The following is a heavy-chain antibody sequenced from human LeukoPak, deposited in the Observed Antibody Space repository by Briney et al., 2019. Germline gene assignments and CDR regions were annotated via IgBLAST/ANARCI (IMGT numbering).Heavy chain of an antibody. CDR1: GFTFSDYY. D-gene: IGHD6-19*01. V-gene: IGHV3-53*04. CDR3: ARESSVSGWFIY. Sequence: GGSLRLSCAASGFTFSDYYMSWIRQAPGKGLEWVSGIYADGSTYYADSVKGRFTLSRHVSENTLSLEMNSLRPEDTALYYCARESSVSGWFIYWGQGTLVTVSS. J-gene: IGHJ4*02. CDR2: IYADGST.